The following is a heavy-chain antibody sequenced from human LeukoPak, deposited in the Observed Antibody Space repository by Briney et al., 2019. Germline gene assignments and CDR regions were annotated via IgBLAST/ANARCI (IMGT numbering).Heavy chain of an antibody. CDR3: ATLSDIVVVPAAADYYYYMDV. CDR2: INSDGSST. D-gene: IGHD2-2*01. Sequence: SGGSQRLSCAASGFTFSSYWMHWVRQAPGKGLVWVSRINSDGSSTSYADSVKGRFTISRDNAKNTLYLQMNSLRAEDTAVYYCATLSDIVVVPAAADYYYYMDVWGKGTTVTVSS. V-gene: IGHV3-74*01. CDR1: GFTFSSYW. J-gene: IGHJ6*03.